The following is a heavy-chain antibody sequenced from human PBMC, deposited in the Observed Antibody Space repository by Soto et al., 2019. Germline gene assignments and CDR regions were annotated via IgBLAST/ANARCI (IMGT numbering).Heavy chain of an antibody. J-gene: IGHJ4*02. Sequence: QVQLVESGGGVVQPGRSLRLSCAASGFTFSSYAMHWVRKAPGKGLEWVAVISYDGSNKYYADSVKGRFTISRDNSKNTLYLQMNSLRAEDTAVYYCARVLGSGSGDYWGQGTLVTVSS. CDR3: ARVLGSGSGDY. D-gene: IGHD3-10*01. CDR2: ISYDGSNK. V-gene: IGHV3-30-3*01. CDR1: GFTFSSYA.